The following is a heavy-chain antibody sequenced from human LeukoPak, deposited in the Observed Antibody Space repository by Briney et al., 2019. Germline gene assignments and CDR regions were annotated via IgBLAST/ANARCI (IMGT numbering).Heavy chain of an antibody. D-gene: IGHD2-15*01. J-gene: IGHJ3*02. V-gene: IGHV3-23*01. CDR3: AKVNTATYIIRDAFDI. CDR2: ISGSGGST. Sequence: PGGSLRLSCAASGFTFSSYAMSRVRQAPGKGLEWVSAISGSGGSTYYADSVKGRFTISRDNSKNTLYLQMNSLRAEDTAVYYCAKVNTATYIIRDAFDIWGQGTMVTVSS. CDR1: GFTFSSYA.